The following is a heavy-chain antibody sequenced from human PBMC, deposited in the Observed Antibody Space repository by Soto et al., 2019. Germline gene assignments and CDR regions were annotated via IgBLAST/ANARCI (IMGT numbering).Heavy chain of an antibody. CDR1: GGSFSGYY. D-gene: IGHD6-19*01. V-gene: IGHV4-34*01. CDR2: INHSGST. Sequence: SETLSLTCAVYGGSFSGYYWSWIRQPPGKGLEWIGEINHSGSTNYNPSLKSRVTISVDTSKNQFSLKLSSVTAADTAVYYCARVSQWLNRNFDYWGQGTLVPVSS. J-gene: IGHJ4*02. CDR3: ARVSQWLNRNFDY.